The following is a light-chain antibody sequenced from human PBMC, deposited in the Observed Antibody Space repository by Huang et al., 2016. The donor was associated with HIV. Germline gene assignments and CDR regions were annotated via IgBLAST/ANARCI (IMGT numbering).Light chain of an antibody. CDR3: QQYNNWPRT. CDR2: GAS. V-gene: IGKV3-15*01. J-gene: IGKJ1*01. Sequence: DIVMTQSPATLSVSPGERATLSCRASQSVSSNLAWYQQKPGQAPRVLIYGASTSATGIPARFSGSGSGTEFTLTISSLQSEDFAVYYCQQYNNWPRTFGQGTKVEIK. CDR1: QSVSSN.